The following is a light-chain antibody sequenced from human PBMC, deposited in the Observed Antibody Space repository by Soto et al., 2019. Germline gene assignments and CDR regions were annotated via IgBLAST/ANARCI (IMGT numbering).Light chain of an antibody. J-gene: IGKJ1*01. CDR1: QGFSRW. V-gene: IGKV1-5*01. CDR3: QQYNALGA. CDR2: DVS. Sequence: DIQMTQSPSTLSAYVGDRVTITCRASQGFSRWLAWYQQKPGKPPKLLIYDVSRLESGVPSSFSGSDSGTDFTLTISRLQPEDVATYYCQQYNALGAFGQGTTVEIK.